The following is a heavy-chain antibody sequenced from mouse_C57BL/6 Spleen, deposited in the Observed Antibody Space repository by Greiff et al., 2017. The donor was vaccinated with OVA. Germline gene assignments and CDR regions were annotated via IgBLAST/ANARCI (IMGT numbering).Heavy chain of an antibody. CDR1: GYTFTSYW. CDR2: IHPNSGST. Sequence: QVQLQQPGAELVKPGASVKLSCKASGYTFTSYWMHWVKQRPGQGLEWIGMIHPNSGSTNYNEKFKSKATLTVDKSSITAYMQLSSLTSEDSAVSYCARTPPITTVVDWCFDVWGTGTTVTVSS. CDR3: ARTPPITTVVDWCFDV. V-gene: IGHV1-64*01. J-gene: IGHJ1*03. D-gene: IGHD1-1*01.